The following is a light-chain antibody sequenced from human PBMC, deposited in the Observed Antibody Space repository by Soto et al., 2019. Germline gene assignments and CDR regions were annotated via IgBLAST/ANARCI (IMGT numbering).Light chain of an antibody. CDR1: QGIGNY. J-gene: IGKJ1*01. Sequence: DIPMTQSPSSLSASLGDRVTITCRASQGIGNYLAWYQLQPGKVPKLLIYAASTLQSGVPSRFSGSGSGTDFTLLISSLQPEDVVTYFCQKYNSAPRTFGQGTKVEI. CDR3: QKYNSAPRT. CDR2: AAS. V-gene: IGKV1-27*01.